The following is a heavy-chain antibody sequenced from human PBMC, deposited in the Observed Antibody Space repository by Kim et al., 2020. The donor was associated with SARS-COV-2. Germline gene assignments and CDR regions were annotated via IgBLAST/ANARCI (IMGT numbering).Heavy chain of an antibody. CDR3: AKDPSSSTYYYYYYMDV. D-gene: IGHD6-13*01. Sequence: VKGRFTISRDNTEHALYLQMNSLSAEDTAVYYCAKDPSSSTYYYYYYMDVWGKGTTVTVSS. J-gene: IGHJ6*03. V-gene: IGHV3-23*01.